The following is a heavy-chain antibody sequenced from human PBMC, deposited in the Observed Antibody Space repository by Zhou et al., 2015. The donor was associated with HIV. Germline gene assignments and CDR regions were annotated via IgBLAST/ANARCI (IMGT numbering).Heavy chain of an antibody. D-gene: IGHD2-15*01. V-gene: IGHV1-69*12. Sequence: QVQLVQSGAEVKKPGSSVKVSCKASGGTFSSYAISWVRQAPGQGLEWMGGIIPIFGTANYAQKFQGRVTITADESTSTAYMELSSLRSEDTAVYYCAREARPSCSGGSCYGLGAFDIWGQGTMVTVSS. CDR2: IIPIFGTA. CDR3: AREARPSCSGGSCYGLGAFDI. CDR1: GGTFSSYA. J-gene: IGHJ3*02.